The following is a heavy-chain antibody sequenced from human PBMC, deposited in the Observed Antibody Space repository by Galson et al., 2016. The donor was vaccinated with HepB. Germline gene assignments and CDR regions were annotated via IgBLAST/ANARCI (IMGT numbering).Heavy chain of an antibody. Sequence: SLRLSCAASGFTFSSYSMNWVRQAPGKGLEWVSFLNTSSSTLYYSDSVKGRFTVSRDNGKNSLYLQMNSLRDEDTAVYYCARGLLYFDWYQLEGYGMDVWGQGTTVTVSS. D-gene: IGHD3-9*01. CDR3: ARGLLYFDWYQLEGYGMDV. J-gene: IGHJ6*02. V-gene: IGHV3-48*02. CDR1: GFTFSSYS. CDR2: LNTSSSTL.